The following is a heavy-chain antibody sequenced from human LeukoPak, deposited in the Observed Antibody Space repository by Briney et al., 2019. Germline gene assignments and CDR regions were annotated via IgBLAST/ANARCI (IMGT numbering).Heavy chain of an antibody. CDR1: GFTFSTYW. V-gene: IGHV3-23*01. CDR2: ISGSGGTT. J-gene: IGHJ3*02. Sequence: HSGGSLRLSCAASGFTFSTYWMSWVRQAPGKGLEWVSSISGSGGTTYYADSVKGRFTISRDNSKNTLYLQMNSLRADDTAVYSCAKDPPTVMANAFHIWGQGTMVTVS. D-gene: IGHD5-18*01. CDR3: AKDPPTVMANAFHI.